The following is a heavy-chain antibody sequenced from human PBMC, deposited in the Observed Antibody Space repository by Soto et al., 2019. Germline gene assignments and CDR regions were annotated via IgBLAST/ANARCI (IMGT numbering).Heavy chain of an antibody. CDR2: ISGSGGST. D-gene: IGHD5-18*01. J-gene: IGHJ4*02. CDR3: AKVRYSYGIVDY. CDR1: GFTFSSYA. V-gene: IGHV3-23*01. Sequence: EVQLLESGGGLVQPGGSLRLSCAASGFTFSSYAMSWVRQAPGKGLEWVSAISGSGGSTYYADSVKGRFTISRDNSKHTLYLQMNSLRAEDTAVYYCAKVRYSYGIVDYLGQGTLVTVSS.